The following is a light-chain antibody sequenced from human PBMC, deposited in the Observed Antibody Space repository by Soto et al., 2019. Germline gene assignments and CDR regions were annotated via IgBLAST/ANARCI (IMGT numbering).Light chain of an antibody. Sequence: QSALTQPPSASGSPGQSVTISCTGTSSDVGGYNYVSWYQQHPGKAPKLMIYDVSQRPSGVPDRFSGSKSGNTASLTVSGLQAEDEADYYCSSYAGTYIVFGTGTKVPVL. CDR1: SSDVGGYNY. J-gene: IGLJ1*01. CDR3: SSYAGTYIV. V-gene: IGLV2-8*01. CDR2: DVS.